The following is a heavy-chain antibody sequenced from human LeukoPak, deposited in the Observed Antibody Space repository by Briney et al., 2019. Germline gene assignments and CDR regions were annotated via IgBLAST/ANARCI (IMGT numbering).Heavy chain of an antibody. J-gene: IGHJ4*02. CDR1: GGSFSGYY. CDR3: AREEHRVVPAAVSFDY. CDR2: IYYSGST. V-gene: IGHV4-34*01. Sequence: SETLSLTCAVYGGSFSGYYWSWIRQPPGKGLEWIGSIYYSGSTYYNPSLKSRVTISVDTSKNQFSLKLSSVTAADTAVYYCAREEHRVVPAAVSFDYWGQGTLVTVSS. D-gene: IGHD2-2*01.